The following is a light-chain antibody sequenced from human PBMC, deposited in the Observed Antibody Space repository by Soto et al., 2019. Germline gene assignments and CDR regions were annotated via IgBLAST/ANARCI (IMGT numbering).Light chain of an antibody. CDR2: DAS. Sequence: IQMTQSPSSLSASVGDRVTITCQASQDISDYLNWYQQRPGKAPKLLIYDASNLEAGVPSRSTGSGFGTHFTLSISSLQPEDFATYFCQHYDNVPTFTFGPGTKVDIK. V-gene: IGKV1-33*01. CDR3: QHYDNVPTFT. J-gene: IGKJ3*01. CDR1: QDISDY.